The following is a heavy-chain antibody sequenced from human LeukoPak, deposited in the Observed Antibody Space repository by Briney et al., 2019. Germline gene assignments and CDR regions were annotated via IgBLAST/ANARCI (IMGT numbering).Heavy chain of an antibody. CDR2: IYYSGST. J-gene: IGHJ6*02. Sequence: SETLSLTCTVSGGSISSSSYYWGWIRQPPGKGLEWIGSIYYSGSTYYNPSLKSRVTISVDTSKNQFSLKLSTGTAADTAVYYCASLYYYYGMDVWGQGTTVTVSS. CDR1: GGSISSSSYY. V-gene: IGHV4-39*07. CDR3: ASLYYYYGMDV.